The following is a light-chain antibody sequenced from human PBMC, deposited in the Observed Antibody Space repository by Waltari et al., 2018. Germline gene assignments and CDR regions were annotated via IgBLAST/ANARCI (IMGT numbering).Light chain of an antibody. CDR1: QSVSSN. V-gene: IGKV3-15*01. Sequence: LSCRASQSVSSNLAWYQQKPGQAPRLLIYGASTRATGIPARFSGSGSGTEFTLTISSLQSEDFAVYYCQQYNNWPPWTFGQGTKVEIK. CDR3: QQYNNWPPWT. J-gene: IGKJ1*01. CDR2: GAS.